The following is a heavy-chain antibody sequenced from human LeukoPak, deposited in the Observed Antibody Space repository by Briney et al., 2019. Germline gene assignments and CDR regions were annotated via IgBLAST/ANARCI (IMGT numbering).Heavy chain of an antibody. CDR3: ARHEVREYYDSSGMKLDAFDI. CDR1: GGSISSSSYY. V-gene: IGHV4-39*01. Sequence: PSETLSLTCTVSGGSISSSSYYWGWIRQPPGKGLEWIGSIYYSGSTHYNPSLKSRVTISVDTSKNQFSLKLSSVTAADTAVYYCARHEVREYYDSSGMKLDAFDIWGQGTMVTVSS. D-gene: IGHD3-22*01. J-gene: IGHJ3*02. CDR2: IYYSGST.